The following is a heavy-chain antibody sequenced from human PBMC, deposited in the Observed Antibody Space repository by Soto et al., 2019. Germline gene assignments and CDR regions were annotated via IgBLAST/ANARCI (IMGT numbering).Heavy chain of an antibody. D-gene: IGHD7-27*01. Sequence: SETLSLTCAVYGGSFSGYYWSWIRQPPGKGLEWIGEINHSGSTYYNPSFESRVAISVGTSKSQFSLNVTSVTAADTAVYFCARGRYCLTGRCFPNWFDSWGQGALVTVSS. CDR2: INHSGST. V-gene: IGHV4-34*01. CDR3: ARGRYCLTGRCFPNWFDS. CDR1: GGSFSGYY. J-gene: IGHJ5*01.